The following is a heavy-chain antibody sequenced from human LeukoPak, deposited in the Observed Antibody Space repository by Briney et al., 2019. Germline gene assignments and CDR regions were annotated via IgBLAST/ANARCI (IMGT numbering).Heavy chain of an antibody. V-gene: IGHV4-59*12. CDR2: ISYTGST. D-gene: IGHD4-17*01. CDR3: ARGIHYGDYNWFDP. Sequence: SETLSLTCTVSGGSISSYYWSWIRQPPGKGLEWIGYISYTGSTYYNPSLKSRVTISVDTSKNQFSLKLSSVTAADTAVYYCARGIHYGDYNWFDPWGQGSLVTVSS. J-gene: IGHJ5*02. CDR1: GGSISSYY.